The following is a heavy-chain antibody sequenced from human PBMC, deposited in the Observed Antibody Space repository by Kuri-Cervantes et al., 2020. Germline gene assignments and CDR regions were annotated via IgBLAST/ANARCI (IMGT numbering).Heavy chain of an antibody. CDR1: GFTFSSNG. CDR3: ARRRGQQSEFDN. D-gene: IGHD5-24*01. V-gene: IGHV3-7*01. CDR2: VKQDVNDK. J-gene: IGHJ4*02. Sequence: GESLKISCAASGFTFSSNGMHWVRQAPGKGLEWVASVKQDVNDKQYVDSVKGRFTISRDNAKNSLYLQMNSLRAEDTAVYYCARRRGQQSEFDNWGQGTLVTVSS.